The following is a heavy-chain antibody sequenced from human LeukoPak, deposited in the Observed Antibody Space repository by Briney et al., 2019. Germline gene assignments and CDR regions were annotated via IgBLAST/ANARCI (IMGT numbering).Heavy chain of an antibody. V-gene: IGHV1-18*01. J-gene: IGHJ4*02. CDR2: ISAYNGNT. CDR1: GYTFTSYG. CDR3: ARSYCSSTSCYRGGHDYFAY. D-gene: IGHD2-2*01. Sequence: ASVKVSCKASGYTFTSYGISWVRQAPGQGLEWMGWISAYNGNTNYAQKLQGRVTMTTNTSTTTAYMELRSLRSDDTAVYYCARSYCSSTSCYRGGHDYFAYWGQGTLVTVSS.